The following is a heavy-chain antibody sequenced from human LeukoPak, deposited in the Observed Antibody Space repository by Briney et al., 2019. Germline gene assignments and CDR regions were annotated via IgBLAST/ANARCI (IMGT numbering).Heavy chain of an antibody. CDR3: ARGPGRDYGDYENDY. CDR2: IIPILGIA. CDR1: GGTFSSYA. J-gene: IGHJ4*02. Sequence: SVTVSCKASGGTFSSYAISWVRQAPGQGLEWMGRIIPILGIANYAQKFQGRVTITADKSTSTAYMELSSLRSEDTAVCYCARGPGRDYGDYENDYWGQGTLVTVSS. D-gene: IGHD4-17*01. V-gene: IGHV1-69*04.